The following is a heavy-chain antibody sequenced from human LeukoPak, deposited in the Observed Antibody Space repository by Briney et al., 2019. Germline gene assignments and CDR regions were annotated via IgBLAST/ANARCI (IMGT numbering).Heavy chain of an antibody. CDR2: IKQDGSEK. CDR1: GFTFSNYW. Sequence: GGSLRLSCAASGFTFSNYWMSWVRQAPGKGLEWVANIKQDGSEKYYVGSVRGRFTISRDNAKNSLSLQMNSLRAEDTAVYYCARDKLVGATILDYWGQGTLVTVSS. V-gene: IGHV3-7*01. CDR3: ARDKLVGATILDY. J-gene: IGHJ4*02. D-gene: IGHD1-26*01.